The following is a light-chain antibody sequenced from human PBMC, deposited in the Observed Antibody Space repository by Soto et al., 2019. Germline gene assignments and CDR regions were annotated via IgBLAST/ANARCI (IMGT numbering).Light chain of an antibody. CDR2: RAS. CDR1: QTISSW. Sequence: DIQMTQSPSTLSGSVGDRVTITCRASQTISSWLAWYQQKPGKAPKLLIYRASTLKSGVPSRFSGSGSGTEFTLTISSLQPDDFATYYCQRTYTTPETFGQGTKVDIK. J-gene: IGKJ1*01. CDR3: QRTYTTPET. V-gene: IGKV1-5*03.